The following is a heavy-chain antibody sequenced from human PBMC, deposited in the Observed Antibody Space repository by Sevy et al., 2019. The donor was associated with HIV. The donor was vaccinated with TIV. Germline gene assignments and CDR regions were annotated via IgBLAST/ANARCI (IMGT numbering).Heavy chain of an antibody. Sequence: GGSLRLPCAASGFTVSSNYMSWVRQAPGKGLEWVSVIYSGGSTYYADSVKGRFTISRDNSKNTLYLQMNSLRAEDTAVYYCARDRHYSYGFEYYYGMDVWGQGTTVTVSS. D-gene: IGHD5-18*01. V-gene: IGHV3-53*01. J-gene: IGHJ6*02. CDR3: ARDRHYSYGFEYYYGMDV. CDR1: GFTVSSNY. CDR2: IYSGGST.